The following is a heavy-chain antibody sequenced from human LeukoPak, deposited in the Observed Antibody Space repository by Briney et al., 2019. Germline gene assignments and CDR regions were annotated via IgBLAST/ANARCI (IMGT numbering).Heavy chain of an antibody. V-gene: IGHV4-39*01. CDR2: VFYSGST. CDR1: GGSISSSSYH. CDR3: ARRDRYYDFSSGLATACYFDF. Sequence: SETLSLTCTVSGGSISSSSYHWGWIRQPPGQGLEGIGSVFYSGSTYYNPSLKSRVIISIDTSKNQFSLKLSFVTAADTAMYYCARRDRYYDFSSGLATACYFDFWGQGTLVTVSS. J-gene: IGHJ4*02. D-gene: IGHD3-3*01.